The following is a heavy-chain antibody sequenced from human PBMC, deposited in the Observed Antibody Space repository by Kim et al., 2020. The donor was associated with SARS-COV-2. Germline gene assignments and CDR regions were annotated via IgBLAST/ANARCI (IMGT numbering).Heavy chain of an antibody. CDR1: GFTFSSYS. Sequence: GGSLRLSCAASGFTFSSYSMNWVRQAPGKGLEWVSSISSSSSYIYYADSVKGRFTISRDNAKNSLYLQMNSLRAEDTAVYYCARDPGDSSSWYWDYYYYGMDVWGQGTTVTVSS. CDR2: ISSSSSYI. D-gene: IGHD6-13*01. J-gene: IGHJ6*02. V-gene: IGHV3-21*01. CDR3: ARDPGDSSSWYWDYYYYGMDV.